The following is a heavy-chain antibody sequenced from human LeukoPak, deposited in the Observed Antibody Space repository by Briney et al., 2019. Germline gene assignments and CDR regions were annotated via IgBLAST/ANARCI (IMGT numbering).Heavy chain of an antibody. V-gene: IGHV1-2*02. CDR1: GYTFTGYY. D-gene: IGHD1-7*01. CDR2: INPNSGGT. Sequence: GASVKVSCKASGYTFTGYYMHWVRQAPGQGLEWMGWINPNSGGTNYAQKFQGRVTMTRDTSISTAYMELSRLGSDDTAVYYCARGKTGTTIWFDPWGQGTLVTVSS. J-gene: IGHJ5*02. CDR3: ARGKTGTTIWFDP.